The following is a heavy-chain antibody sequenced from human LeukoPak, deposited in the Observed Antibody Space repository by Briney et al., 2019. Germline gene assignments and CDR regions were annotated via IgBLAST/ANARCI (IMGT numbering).Heavy chain of an antibody. Sequence: GGSLRLSCAASGFTFSSYEMNWVRQAPGKGLEWVSYISSSGSTIYYADSVKGRFTISRDNAKNSLYLQMNSLRAEDTAVCYCARRSSRSFDYWGQGTLVTVSS. J-gene: IGHJ4*02. CDR3: ARRSSRSFDY. V-gene: IGHV3-48*03. D-gene: IGHD2-2*01. CDR2: ISSSGSTI. CDR1: GFTFSSYE.